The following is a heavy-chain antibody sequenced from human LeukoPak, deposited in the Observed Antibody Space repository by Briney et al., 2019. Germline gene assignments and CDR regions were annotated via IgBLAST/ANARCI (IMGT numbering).Heavy chain of an antibody. D-gene: IGHD6-25*01. CDR1: GFTLSNYE. Sequence: GGSLRLSCTASGFTLSNYEVKWVRQAPGKGLEWVSYINSGGTTTYYADSVKGRFTISRDSAKNSVYLQMNSLRAEDTAVYYCARHTYSSGKFDCWGQGTLVTVSS. CDR3: ARHTYSSGKFDC. CDR2: INSGGTTT. J-gene: IGHJ4*02. V-gene: IGHV3-48*03.